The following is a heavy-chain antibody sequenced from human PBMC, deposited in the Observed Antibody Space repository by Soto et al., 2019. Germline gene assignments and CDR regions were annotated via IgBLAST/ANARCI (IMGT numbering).Heavy chain of an antibody. CDR2: ISKDGNVK. V-gene: IGHV3-30*03. D-gene: IGHD2-8*02. CDR3: TGEVASGY. Sequence: QVQLVESGGGVVQPGRSLRLSCAASGFTFSSYGMHWVRQAPGKGLEWVAVISKDGNVKYYAESAKGRCPLSRDNSKNTLYLQMNSLGAEDPAAYYCTGEVASGYWGQGTLVTVSS. J-gene: IGHJ4*02. CDR1: GFTFSSYG.